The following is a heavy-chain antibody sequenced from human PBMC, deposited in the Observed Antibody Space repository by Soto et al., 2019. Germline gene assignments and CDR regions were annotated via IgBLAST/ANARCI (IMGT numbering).Heavy chain of an antibody. CDR1: GGSISSSSYY. CDR2: IYYSGST. CDR3: ARCAMVRGVIAPDADWFDP. Sequence: SETLSLTCTVSGGSISSSSYYWGWIRQPPGKGLEWIGSIYYSGSTYYNPSLKSRVTISVDTSKNQFSLKLSSVTAADTAVYYCARCAMVRGVIAPDADWFDPWGQGTLVTVSS. D-gene: IGHD3-10*01. V-gene: IGHV4-39*01. J-gene: IGHJ5*02.